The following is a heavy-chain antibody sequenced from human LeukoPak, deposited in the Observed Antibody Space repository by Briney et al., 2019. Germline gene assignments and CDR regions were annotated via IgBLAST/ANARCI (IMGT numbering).Heavy chain of an antibody. CDR1: GFTLGSYS. Sequence: GGSLRLSCAASGFTLGSYSMSWVRQAPGKGLEWVSAISRSGSETNYADSVRGRFTISRDNSKNTVFLQMNDLTIEDTAIYYCAKRYSDGGFDPWGQGTLVTVSS. D-gene: IGHD3-10*01. V-gene: IGHV3-23*01. CDR3: AKRYSDGGFDP. CDR2: ISRSGSET. J-gene: IGHJ5*02.